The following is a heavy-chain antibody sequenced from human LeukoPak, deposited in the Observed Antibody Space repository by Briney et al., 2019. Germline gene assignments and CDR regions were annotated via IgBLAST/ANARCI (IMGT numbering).Heavy chain of an antibody. V-gene: IGHV3-33*01. Sequence: GGSLRLSCAASGFTFSSYGMHWVRQAPGKGLEWVAVIWYDGSNKYYADSVKGRFTISRDNSKNTLYLQMNSLRAEDTAVYYCARSEYSTSLLDYWGQGTLVTVSS. J-gene: IGHJ4*02. CDR1: GFTFSSYG. D-gene: IGHD6-6*01. CDR2: IWYDGSNK. CDR3: ARSEYSTSLLDY.